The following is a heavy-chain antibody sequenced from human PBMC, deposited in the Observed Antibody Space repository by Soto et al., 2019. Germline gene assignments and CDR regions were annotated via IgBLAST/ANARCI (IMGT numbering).Heavy chain of an antibody. CDR2: ISSSSTYT. V-gene: IGHV3-11*03. CDR1: GFSFSDYY. Sequence: PGGSLRLSCAASGFSFSDYYMNWIRQAPGKGLEWDAYISSSSTYTKYSDAEKGRFIILRDNARNPLYLQMNSLRVEDTAVYYCTRSHNPYYDSSGFNYWGHGTLVTVSS. D-gene: IGHD3-22*01. J-gene: IGHJ4*03. CDR3: TRSHNPYYDSSGFNY.